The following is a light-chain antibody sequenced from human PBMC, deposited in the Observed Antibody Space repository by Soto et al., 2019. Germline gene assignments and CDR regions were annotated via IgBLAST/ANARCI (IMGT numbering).Light chain of an antibody. V-gene: IGKV3-20*01. CDR3: QQYGSSPGT. CDR2: GAS. CDR1: QSVSSSY. Sequence: IVLTQNQGTLSLSPGERATLSCRASQSVSSSYLAWYQQKPGQAPRLLIYGASSRATGIPDRFSGSGSGTDFTLTISRLEPEDFAVYYCQQYGSSPGTFGQGTNVDIK. J-gene: IGKJ1*01.